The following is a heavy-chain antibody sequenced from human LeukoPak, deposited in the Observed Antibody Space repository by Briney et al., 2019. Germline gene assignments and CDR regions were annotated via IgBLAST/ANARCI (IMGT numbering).Heavy chain of an antibody. V-gene: IGHV1-46*01. Sequence: ASVKVSCKASGYTFTSYYMHWVRQAPGQGFEWMGIINPSGGSTSYAQKFQGRVTMTRDTSTSTVYMELSSLRSEDTAVYYCARARGGYCSSTSCYWFDPWGQGTLVTVSS. J-gene: IGHJ5*02. CDR3: ARARGGYCSSTSCYWFDP. D-gene: IGHD2-2*01. CDR2: INPSGGST. CDR1: GYTFTSYY.